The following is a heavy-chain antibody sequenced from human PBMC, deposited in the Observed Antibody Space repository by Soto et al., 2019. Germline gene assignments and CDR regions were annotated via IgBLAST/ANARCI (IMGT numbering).Heavy chain of an antibody. D-gene: IGHD6-19*01. CDR1: EFTLRSYA. Sequence: GGSLRLSCAASEFTLRSYAMSRVRQTPGKGLEWVSIISGSGGSTYYADSVKGWFIISRDNSKNTLFLQMNSLRAEDAAVYYCASRSSGWYFDYWGQGTLVTVSS. V-gene: IGHV3-23*01. CDR3: ASRSSGWYFDY. J-gene: IGHJ4*02. CDR2: ISGSGGST.